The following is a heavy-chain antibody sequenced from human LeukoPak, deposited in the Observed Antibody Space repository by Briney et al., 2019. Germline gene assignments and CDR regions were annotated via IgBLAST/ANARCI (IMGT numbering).Heavy chain of an antibody. V-gene: IGHV4-59*01. D-gene: IGHD1-20*01. CDR3: ARVGNWNDGWFDP. Sequence: SETLSLTCTVSGGSIGSYYWSWIRQPPGKGLEWIGYIYYSGSTNYNPSLKSRVTISVDTSKNQFSLKLSSVTAADTAVYYCARVGNWNDGWFDPWGQGTLVTVSS. J-gene: IGHJ5*02. CDR1: GGSIGSYY. CDR2: IYYSGST.